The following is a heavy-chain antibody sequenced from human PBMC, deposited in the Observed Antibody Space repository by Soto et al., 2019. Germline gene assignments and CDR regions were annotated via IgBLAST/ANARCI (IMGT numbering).Heavy chain of an antibody. CDR2: IIPLYGTV. D-gene: IGHD3-10*01. CDR1: GGTFNSYG. J-gene: IGHJ4*02. Sequence: QAHLAQSGAEVKRPGSSVTVSCKASGGTFNSYGISWVRQAPGQGLDWMGVIIPLYGTVNYAQKFHGRVSITADKSTSTAYMDLNSLRSDDTAVYYCARVRVIRGVIPSHISLWGQGTLVTVSS. V-gene: IGHV1-69*06. CDR3: ARVRVIRGVIPSHISL.